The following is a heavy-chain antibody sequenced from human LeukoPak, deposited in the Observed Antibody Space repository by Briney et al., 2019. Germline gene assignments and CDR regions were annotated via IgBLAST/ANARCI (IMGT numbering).Heavy chain of an antibody. D-gene: IGHD4-23*01. J-gene: IGHJ4*02. V-gene: IGHV4-31*03. CDR1: GGSISSGGYY. CDR3: ARGPQSDGGNFDY. Sequence: SQTLSLTCTVSGGSISSGGYYWSWIRQHPGKGLEWIGYIYYSGSTYYNPSLKSRVTISVDTSKNQFSLKLSSVTAADTAVYYCARGPQSDGGNFDYWGQGTLVTVSS. CDR2: IYYSGST.